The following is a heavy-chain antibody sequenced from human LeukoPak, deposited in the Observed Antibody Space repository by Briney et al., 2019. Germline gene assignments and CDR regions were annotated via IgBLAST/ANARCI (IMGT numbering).Heavy chain of an antibody. J-gene: IGHJ5*02. V-gene: IGHV4-61*02. Sequence: PSETLSLTCTVSGGSISSGSYYWSWIRQPAGKGLEWIGRIYTSGSTNYNPSLKSRVTISVDTSKNQFSLKLSSVTAADTAVYYCARGKGNLNWFDPWGQGTLVTVSS. CDR1: GGSISSGSYY. D-gene: IGHD2/OR15-2a*01. CDR2: IYTSGST. CDR3: ARGKGNLNWFDP.